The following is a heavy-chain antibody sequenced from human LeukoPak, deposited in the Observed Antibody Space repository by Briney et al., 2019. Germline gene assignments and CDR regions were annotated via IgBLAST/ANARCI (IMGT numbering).Heavy chain of an antibody. D-gene: IGHD6-19*01. J-gene: IGHJ5*02. CDR3: AKKGGTGWSENWFDP. CDR1: GFTVSSNY. V-gene: IGHV3-66*01. CDR2: IYSGGST. Sequence: GGSLRLSCAASGFTVSSNYMSWVRQAPGKGLEWVSVIYSGGSTYYADSVKGRFTVSRDNSKNTVYLQMNSLEAEDTAVYYCAKKGGTGWSENWFDPWGQGTLVTVSS.